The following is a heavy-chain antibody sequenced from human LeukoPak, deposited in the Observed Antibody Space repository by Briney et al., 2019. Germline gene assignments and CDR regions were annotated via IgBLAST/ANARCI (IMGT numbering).Heavy chain of an antibody. J-gene: IGHJ6*02. V-gene: IGHV1-46*01. Sequence: GASVKVSCKASGYTFTSYYVHWVRQAPGQGLECMGIINPSGGSTSYAQKFQGRVTMTRDTSTSTVYMELSSLRSEDTAVYYCARDKLGVLRFSYYYYSMDVWGQGTTVTVSS. D-gene: IGHD3-3*01. CDR3: ARDKLGVLRFSYYYYSMDV. CDR1: GYTFTSYY. CDR2: INPSGGST.